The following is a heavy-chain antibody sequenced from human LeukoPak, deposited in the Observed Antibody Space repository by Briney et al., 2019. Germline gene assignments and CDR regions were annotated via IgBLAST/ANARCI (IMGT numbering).Heavy chain of an antibody. J-gene: IGHJ5*02. CDR1: GFTFDDYG. Sequence: GGSLRPSCAASGFTFDDYGMSWVRQAPGKGLEWVSGINWNGGSTGYADSVKGRFTISRDNAKNSLYLQMNSLRAEDTALYYCARDTRDSSRAGGSWFDPWGQGTLVTVSS. V-gene: IGHV3-20*04. CDR3: ARDTRDSSRAGGSWFDP. D-gene: IGHD6-13*01. CDR2: INWNGGST.